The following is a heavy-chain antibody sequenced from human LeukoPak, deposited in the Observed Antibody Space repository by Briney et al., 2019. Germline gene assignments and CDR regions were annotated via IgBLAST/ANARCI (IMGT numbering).Heavy chain of an antibody. D-gene: IGHD6-19*01. CDR1: GYTFTSYD. J-gene: IGHJ5*02. Sequence: ASVKVSCKASGYTFTSYDINWVRQATGQGLEWMGWMNPNSGNTGYAQKFQGRVTITRDTSISTAYMELSRLRSDDTAVYYCARGGSSGWYRDNWFDPWGQGTLVTVSS. CDR2: MNPNSGNT. V-gene: IGHV1-8*03. CDR3: ARGGSSGWYRDNWFDP.